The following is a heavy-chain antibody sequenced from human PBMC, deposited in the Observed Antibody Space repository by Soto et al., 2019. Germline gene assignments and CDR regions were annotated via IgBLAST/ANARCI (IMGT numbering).Heavy chain of an antibody. V-gene: IGHV3-48*01. CDR2: ISSSSSTI. CDR3: ARAKAVTHPDY. Sequence: EVQLVGSGGGLVQPGGSLRLSCAASGFTFSSYSMNWVRQAPGKGLEWVSYISSSSSTIYYADSVKGRFTISRDNAKNSLYLQMNSLRAEDTAVYYCARAKAVTHPDYWGQGTLVTVSS. J-gene: IGHJ4*02. D-gene: IGHD4-17*01. CDR1: GFTFSSYS.